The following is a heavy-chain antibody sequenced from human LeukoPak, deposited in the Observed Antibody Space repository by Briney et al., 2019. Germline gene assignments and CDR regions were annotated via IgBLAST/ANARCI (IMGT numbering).Heavy chain of an antibody. D-gene: IGHD6-13*01. J-gene: IGHJ6*03. CDR1: GYTFTGYY. CDR3: ARDGAAAGMLHYYYYYMDV. V-gene: IGHV1-2*02. CDR2: INPNSGGT. Sequence: GASVKVSCKASGYTFTGYYMHWVRQAPGQGLEWMGWINPNSGGTNYAQKFQGRVTMTRDTSISTAYMELSRLRSDDTAVYYCARDGAAAGMLHYYYYYMDVWGKGTTVTISS.